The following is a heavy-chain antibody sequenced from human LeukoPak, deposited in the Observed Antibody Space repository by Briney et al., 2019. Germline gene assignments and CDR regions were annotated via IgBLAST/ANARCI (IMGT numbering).Heavy chain of an antibody. V-gene: IGHV1-69*13. D-gene: IGHD6-13*01. CDR3: AMSPDPFGAAAGTNWFDP. CDR1: GGTFSSYA. J-gene: IGHJ5*02. Sequence: GASVKVSCKASGGTFSSYAISWVRQAPGQGLEWMGGSIPIFGTANYAQKFQGRVTITADESTSTAYMELSSLRSEDTAVYYCAMSPDPFGAAAGTNWFDPWGQGTLVTVSS. CDR2: SIPIFGTA.